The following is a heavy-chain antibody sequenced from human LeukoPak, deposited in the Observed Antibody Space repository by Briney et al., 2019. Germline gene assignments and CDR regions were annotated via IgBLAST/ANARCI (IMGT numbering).Heavy chain of an antibody. CDR3: AKDRSTTWSLDY. J-gene: IGHJ4*02. CDR1: GYSFSSDG. CDR2: ISNDGNRK. Sequence: GGSLRLSCADSGYSFSSDGMHWVRQAPGKGLEWVAFISNDGNRKYYADSVKGRFTISRDKSENTLYVQMNSLRAEDTAVYYCAKDRSTTWSLDYWGQGTLVTVSS. D-gene: IGHD6-13*01. V-gene: IGHV3-30*18.